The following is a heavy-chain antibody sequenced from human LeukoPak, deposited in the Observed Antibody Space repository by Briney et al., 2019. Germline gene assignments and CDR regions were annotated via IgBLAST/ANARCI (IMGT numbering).Heavy chain of an antibody. CDR3: GALGVYAFDI. CDR1: GGSISSSSYY. J-gene: IGHJ3*02. CDR2: IYYSGST. Sequence: NPSETLSLTCTVSGGSISSSSYYWGWIRQPPGKGLEWIGSIYYSGSTYYNPSLKSRVTISVDTSKNQFSLKLSSVTAADTAVYYCGALGVYAFDIWGQGTMVTVSS. V-gene: IGHV4-39*07.